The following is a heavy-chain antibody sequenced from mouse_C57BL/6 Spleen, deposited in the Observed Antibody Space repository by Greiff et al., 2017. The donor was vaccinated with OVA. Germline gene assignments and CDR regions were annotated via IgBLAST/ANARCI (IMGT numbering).Heavy chain of an antibody. Sequence: DVKLVESEGGLVQPGSSMKLSCTASGFTFSDYYMAWVRQVPEKGLECVANINYDGSSTYYLDSLKSRFIISRDNAKNILYLQMSSLKSEDTATYYCARDKDYYGDWYFDVWGTGTTVTVSS. J-gene: IGHJ1*03. CDR3: ARDKDYYGDWYFDV. CDR1: GFTFSDYY. CDR2: INYDGSST. V-gene: IGHV5-16*01. D-gene: IGHD1-1*01.